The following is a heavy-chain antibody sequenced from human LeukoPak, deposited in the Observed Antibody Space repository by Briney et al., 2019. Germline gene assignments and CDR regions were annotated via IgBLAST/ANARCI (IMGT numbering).Heavy chain of an antibody. V-gene: IGHV3-74*01. J-gene: IGHJ6*02. Sequence: GGSLRLSCVASGFPFSSYWMTWVRQAPGKGLVWVSRIKSDGSSTSYADSVKGRFTISRDNAKNTLYLQMKSLRAEDSGVYYCARRRTNYYYHYGMDVWGQGTTVTVSS. CDR3: ARRRTNYYYHYGMDV. CDR1: GFPFSSYW. CDR2: IKSDGSST.